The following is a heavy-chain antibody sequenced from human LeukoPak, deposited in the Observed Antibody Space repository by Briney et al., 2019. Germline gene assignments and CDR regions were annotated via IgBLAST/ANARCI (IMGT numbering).Heavy chain of an antibody. CDR2: IYYTGST. D-gene: IGHD2/OR15-2a*01. V-gene: IGHV4-39*01. CDR1: GASISGGTYY. J-gene: IGHJ3*02. Sequence: SETLSLTCSVSGASISGGTYYWGWIRQPPGKGLEWIGSIYYTGSTYDNPSLKSRVTISVDTSKNQFSLKLSSVTAADTAVYYCARGEISTTGGHDAFDIWGQGTMVTVSS. CDR3: ARGEISTTGGHDAFDI.